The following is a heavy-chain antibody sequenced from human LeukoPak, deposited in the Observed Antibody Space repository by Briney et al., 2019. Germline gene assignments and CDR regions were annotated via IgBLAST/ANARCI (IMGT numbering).Heavy chain of an antibody. CDR2: IKQDGSEK. D-gene: IGHD6-13*01. V-gene: IGHV3-7*01. CDR1: GFTFSSYG. CDR3: ARVAAAGIYYYYYMDV. Sequence: GGPLRLSCAASGFTFSSYGMSWVRRAPGKGLEWVANIKQDGSEKYYVDSVKGRFTISRDNAKNSLYLQMNSLRAEDTAVYYCARVAAAGIYYYYYMDVWGKGTTVTVSS. J-gene: IGHJ6*03.